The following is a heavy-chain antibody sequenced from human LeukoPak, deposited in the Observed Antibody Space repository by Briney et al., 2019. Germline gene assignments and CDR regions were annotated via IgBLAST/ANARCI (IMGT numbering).Heavy chain of an antibody. CDR3: ARATYSSGWGTSDY. J-gene: IGHJ4*02. V-gene: IGHV4-59*01. D-gene: IGHD6-19*01. CDR2: IYYSGST. Sequence: SETLSLTCTVSGGSISSYHWSWIRQPPGKGLEWIGYIYYSGSTNYNPSLQSRVTISVDTSKNQFSLKLSSVTAADTAVYYCARATYSSGWGTSDYWGQGTLVTVSS. CDR1: GGSISSYH.